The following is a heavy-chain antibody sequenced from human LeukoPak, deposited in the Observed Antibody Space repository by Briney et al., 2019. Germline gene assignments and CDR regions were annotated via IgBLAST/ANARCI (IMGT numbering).Heavy chain of an antibody. J-gene: IGHJ6*03. CDR2: LNPNSGNT. V-gene: IGHV1-8*03. CDR1: GYTFTSYD. Sequence: ASVKVSCKASGYTFTSYDINWVRQATGQGLEWMGWLNPNSGNTGYAQKFQGRVTITRNTSISTAYMELSSLRSEDTAVYYCARGRKYCSSTSCSYYYYMDVWGKGTTVSVSS. D-gene: IGHD2-2*01. CDR3: ARGRKYCSSTSCSYYYYMDV.